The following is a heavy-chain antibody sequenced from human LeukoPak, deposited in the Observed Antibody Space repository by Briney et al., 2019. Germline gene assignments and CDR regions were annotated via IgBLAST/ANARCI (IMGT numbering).Heavy chain of an antibody. CDR3: ARDFIVVAKPPRYYYYYGMDV. J-gene: IGHJ6*02. Sequence: ASVKVSCKASGYTFTSYYMHWVRQAPGQGLEWMGWINAGNGNTKYSQKFQGRVTITRDTSASAAYMELSSLRSEDTAVYYCARDFIVVAKPPRYYYYYGMDVWGQGTTVTVSS. CDR1: GYTFTSYY. CDR2: INAGNGNT. V-gene: IGHV1-3*01. D-gene: IGHD2-15*01.